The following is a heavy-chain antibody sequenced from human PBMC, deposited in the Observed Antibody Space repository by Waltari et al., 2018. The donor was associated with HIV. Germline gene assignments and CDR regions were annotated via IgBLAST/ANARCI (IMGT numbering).Heavy chain of an antibody. Sequence: EVQLLESGGGLVQPGGSLRLCCAASGFTFRNYAVNWVRQAPGKGLEWVSAISGSGYSTYYADSVKGRLTISRDNSKNKLYLQMNSLRAEDTAVYFCVKEHQYSHTWYSFYGMDVWGQGTTVTVSS. D-gene: IGHD6-13*01. CDR1: GFTFRNYA. V-gene: IGHV3-23*01. CDR3: VKEHQYSHTWYSFYGMDV. CDR2: ISGSGYST. J-gene: IGHJ6*02.